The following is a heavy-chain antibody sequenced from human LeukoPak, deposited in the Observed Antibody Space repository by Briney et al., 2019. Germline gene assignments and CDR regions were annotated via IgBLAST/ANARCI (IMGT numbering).Heavy chain of an antibody. D-gene: IGHD4-23*01. CDR3: ARASSGSVVTDN. CDR2: ISWNSGSI. V-gene: IGHV3-9*01. J-gene: IGHJ4*02. Sequence: GGSLRLSCAASGFTFDDYAMHWVRQAPGKGMEWVSGISWNSGSIGYADSVKGRFTISRDNAKNSLYLQMNSLRAEDTAVYYCARASSGSVVTDNWGQGTLVTVSS. CDR1: GFTFDDYA.